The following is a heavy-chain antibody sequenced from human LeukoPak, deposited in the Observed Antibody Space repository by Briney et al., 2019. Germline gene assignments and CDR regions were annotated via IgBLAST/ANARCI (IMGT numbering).Heavy chain of an antibody. CDR1: GGSISSGDYY. D-gene: IGHD2-2*01. CDR2: IYYSGST. Sequence: PSETLSLTCTVSGGSISSGDYYWSWIRQPPGKGLEWIGYIYYSGSTYYNPSLKSRVTISVDTSKNQFSLKLSSVTAADTAVYYCARANNIVVVPAAIDWFDPWGQGTLVAVSS. CDR3: ARANNIVVVPAAIDWFDP. J-gene: IGHJ5*02. V-gene: IGHV4-30-4*08.